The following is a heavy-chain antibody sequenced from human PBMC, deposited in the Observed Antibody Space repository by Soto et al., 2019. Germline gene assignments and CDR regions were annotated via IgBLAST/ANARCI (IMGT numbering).Heavy chain of an antibody. CDR3: ASYWDIVVVPAAPGYFDY. V-gene: IGHV3-23*01. J-gene: IGHJ4*02. Sequence: SLRLSCAASGFTFSSYAMSWVRQAPGKGLEWVSAMSGRCGSTYYADSVKGWFTISRDKSKNTLYRQMNSLRAEDTAVYYCASYWDIVVVPAAPGYFDYWGQGTLVTVSS. CDR2: MSGRCGST. CDR1: GFTFSSYA. D-gene: IGHD2-2*01.